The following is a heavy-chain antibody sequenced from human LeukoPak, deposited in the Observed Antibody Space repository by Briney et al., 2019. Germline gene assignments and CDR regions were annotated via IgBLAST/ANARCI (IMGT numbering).Heavy chain of an antibody. J-gene: IGHJ6*02. CDR1: GFTFSDYY. D-gene: IGHD2-8*01. CDR3: SSVHYYGMEV. V-gene: IGHV3-11*01. CDR2: ISSSGRII. Sequence: GGSLRLSCAASGFTFSDYYMSWIRQAPGKGLEWVSYISSSGRIIYYADSVKGRFTISRDNAKNSLFLQMNSLRAEDTAVYYCSSVHYYGMEVWGQGTTVTVSS.